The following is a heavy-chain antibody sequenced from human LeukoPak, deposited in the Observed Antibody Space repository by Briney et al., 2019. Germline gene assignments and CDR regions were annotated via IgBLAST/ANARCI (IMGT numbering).Heavy chain of an antibody. CDR3: ARAYSSSWYFNWFDP. CDR1: GGSISSYY. J-gene: IGHJ5*02. CDR2: IYHSGST. V-gene: IGHV4-59*08. D-gene: IGHD6-13*01. Sequence: SETLSLTCTVSGGSISSYYWSWIRQPPGKGLEWLGYIYHSGSTYYNPSLKSRVTISVDTSKNQFSLKLSSVTAADTAVYFCARAYSSSWYFNWFDPWGQGTQVTVSS.